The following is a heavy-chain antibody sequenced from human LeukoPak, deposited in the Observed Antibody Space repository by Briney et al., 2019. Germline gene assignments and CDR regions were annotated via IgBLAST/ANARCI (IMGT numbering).Heavy chain of an antibody. CDR1: GGSISSSSYY. D-gene: IGHD3-22*01. V-gene: IGHV4-39*07. J-gene: IGHJ4*02. Sequence: SETLSLTCTVSGGSISSSSYYWGWIRQPPGKGLEWIGSIYYSGSTYYSPSLKGRGTISVDTSKNQFSLTLCSVPAEDTAVYYCARGVRDSSGYYFPXYYFDYXXXGTLVTVXX. CDR2: IYYSGST. CDR3: ARGVRDSSGYYFPXYYFDY.